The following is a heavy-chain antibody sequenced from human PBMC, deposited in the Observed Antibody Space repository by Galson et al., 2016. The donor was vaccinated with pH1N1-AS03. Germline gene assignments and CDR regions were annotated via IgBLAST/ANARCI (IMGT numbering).Heavy chain of an antibody. CDR2: IYWHDDP. J-gene: IGHJ4*02. CDR3: AHSVGYTYLYYFDS. V-gene: IGHV2-5*01. D-gene: IGHD5-12*01. CDR1: GFSLKNRGVG. Sequence: PALVKPTQTLTLTCAFSGFSLKNRGVGVDWIRQPPGKALEWLGHIYWHDDPRYNPSLKNRLTITKDVSKNQVVLTLTEINSTDTATYYCAHSVGYTYLYYFDSCGQGTLVTVSS.